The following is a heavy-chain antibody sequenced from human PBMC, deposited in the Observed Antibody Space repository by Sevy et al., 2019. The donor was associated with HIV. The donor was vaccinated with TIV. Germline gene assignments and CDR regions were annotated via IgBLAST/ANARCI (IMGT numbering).Heavy chain of an antibody. CDR2: IYYSGST. J-gene: IGHJ4*02. CDR3: ARHGGIAVATLDY. CDR1: GGSISSSTYY. D-gene: IGHD6-19*01. V-gene: IGHV4-39*01. Sequence: ASETLSLTCTVSGGSISSSTYYWGWIRQPPGKGLEWIASIYYSGSTYYNVSLESRVTISVDMSENQFSLRLSSVTAADTAVYYCARHGGIAVATLDYWGQGTLVTVSS.